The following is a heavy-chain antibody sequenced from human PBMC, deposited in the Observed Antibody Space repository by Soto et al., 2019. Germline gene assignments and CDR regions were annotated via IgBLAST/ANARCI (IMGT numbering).Heavy chain of an antibody. CDR1: GFTFSNYA. D-gene: IGHD2-21*02. J-gene: IGHJ5*02. CDR3: AKQCSGDCYLIRLEP. CDR2: ISISGGRT. V-gene: IGHV3-23*01. Sequence: GGSLRLSCAASGFTFSNYAMRWVRQAPGMSLEWISSISISGGRTYYADSLKGRFTISRDNSKKTLFLQMTSLKGEDTAVYYCAKQCSGDCYLIRLEPRGQGTQVSV.